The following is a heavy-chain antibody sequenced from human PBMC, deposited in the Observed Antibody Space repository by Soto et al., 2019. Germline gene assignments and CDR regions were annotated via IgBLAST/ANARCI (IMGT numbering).Heavy chain of an antibody. D-gene: IGHD5-18*01. V-gene: IGHV3-23*01. CDR3: VNDKIQVAGRPKDMDV. Sequence: GWSLRLSCAASGFTLSSFAMGWVRHAPGKGLEWVSAMTDTGLHTYYADSVKGRFTISRDNFRDTLYLQMNSLRVEDTAVYYCVNDKIQVAGRPKDMDVWGQGTTVTVSS. J-gene: IGHJ6*02. CDR1: GFTLSSFA. CDR2: MTDTGLHT.